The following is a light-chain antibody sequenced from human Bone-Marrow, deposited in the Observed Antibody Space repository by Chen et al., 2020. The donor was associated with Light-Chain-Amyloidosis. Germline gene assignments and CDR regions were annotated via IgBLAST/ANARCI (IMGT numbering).Light chain of an antibody. Sequence: QSALTQPASVSGSPGQSITISCTGTSSDFDIYNYVSWFQHHPDKAPKLIIYGFSNRPSGVSTRFSGSKSGNTASLTISGLQAEDEADYYCSSYSTSDTPVFGGGTKLTVL. CDR3: SSYSTSDTPV. CDR2: GFS. J-gene: IGLJ2*01. CDR1: SSDFDIYNY. V-gene: IGLV2-14*03.